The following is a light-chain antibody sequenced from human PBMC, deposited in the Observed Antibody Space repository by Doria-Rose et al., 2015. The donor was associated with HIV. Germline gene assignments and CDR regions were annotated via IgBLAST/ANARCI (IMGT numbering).Light chain of an antibody. CDR3: QQYNDTPS. Sequence: DIQVTQSPESLGMSLGERATLNCKSNQSLLYTSKNYLAWYQQKPGQPPKLLIYWPSTRQSGVPARVSGSGSGTDVTLTISSLEAEDVAVYYCQQYNDTPSLDPGTTVDIK. J-gene: IGKJ3*01. V-gene: IGKV4-1*01. CDR2: WPS. CDR1: QSLLYTSKNY.